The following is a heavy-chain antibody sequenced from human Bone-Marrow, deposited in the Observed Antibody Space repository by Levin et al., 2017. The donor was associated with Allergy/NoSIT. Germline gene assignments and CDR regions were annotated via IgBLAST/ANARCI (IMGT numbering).Heavy chain of an antibody. CDR2: IYNSGTT. Sequence: SETLSLTCTVSGDSISTSDFSWTWVRQSPGRGLEWIGYIYNSGTTFYNPSLEGRITISIDTSKNQFSLKLTSVTDADTAIYYCARSREASFSFWTGYSFGYWGQGALVTVSS. V-gene: IGHV4-30-4*01. D-gene: IGHD3/OR15-3a*01. CDR3: ARSREASFSFWTGYSFGY. J-gene: IGHJ4*02. CDR1: GDSISTSDFS.